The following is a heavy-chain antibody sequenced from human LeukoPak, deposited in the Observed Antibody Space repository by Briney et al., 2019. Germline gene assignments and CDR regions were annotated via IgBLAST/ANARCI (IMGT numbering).Heavy chain of an antibody. Sequence: GGSLRLSCAASGFTFSTYEMNWVRQARGKGLEWISYISSSENTIYYADSVKGRFTISRDNAKSSLFLQMNSLRVEDTAVYYCARESAHCGGDCYDYWGQGTLVTVSS. CDR1: GFTFSTYE. CDR3: ARESAHCGGDCYDY. D-gene: IGHD2-21*01. V-gene: IGHV3-48*03. J-gene: IGHJ4*02. CDR2: ISSSENTI.